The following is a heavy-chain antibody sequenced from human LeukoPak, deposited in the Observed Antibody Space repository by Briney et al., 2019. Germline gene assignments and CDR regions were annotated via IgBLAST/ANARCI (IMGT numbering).Heavy chain of an antibody. D-gene: IGHD3-10*01. V-gene: IGHV1-2*02. Sequence: ASVKASCKASGYTFTGYYMHWVRQAPGQGLEWMGWINPNSGGTNYAQKFQGRVTMTRDTSISTAYMELSRLRSDDTAVYYCARAERTYYYGSGSPTPHDYWGQGTLVTVSS. CDR3: ARAERTYYYGSGSPTPHDY. CDR1: GYTFTGYY. J-gene: IGHJ4*02. CDR2: INPNSGGT.